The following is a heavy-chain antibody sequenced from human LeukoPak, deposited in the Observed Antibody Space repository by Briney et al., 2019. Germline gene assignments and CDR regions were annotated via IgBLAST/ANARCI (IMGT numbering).Heavy chain of an antibody. CDR2: FKTNSGQV. CDR1: GFTFSDYA. CDR3: ARSVPDYTRFDY. Sequence: GGSLRLSCVASGFTFSDYAMNWVRQAPGKGLEWVSTFKTNSGQVYYAGSVRGRFTISRDNSKNTVYLQMSSLRAEDTALYYCARSVPDYTRFDYWGQGALVTVSP. D-gene: IGHD4-11*01. J-gene: IGHJ4*02. V-gene: IGHV3-23*01.